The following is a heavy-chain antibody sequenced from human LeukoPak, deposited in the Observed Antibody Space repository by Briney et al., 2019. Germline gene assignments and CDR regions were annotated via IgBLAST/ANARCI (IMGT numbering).Heavy chain of an antibody. CDR1: GFALSTSGGG. V-gene: IGHV2-5*01. CDR2: NYWNDDK. CDR3: ARELLWVGKIPEPYTDV. Sequence: SGPTVSPPTPTLTLTGTFSGFALSTSGGGVGRIRQPPVKAVEWLALNYWNDDKPYTPSLQSRLTITKDTSKNQVVLTRTNVDPVDTATYYCARELLWVGKIPEPYTDVWGKETTVTVSS. J-gene: IGHJ6*03. D-gene: IGHD3-10*01.